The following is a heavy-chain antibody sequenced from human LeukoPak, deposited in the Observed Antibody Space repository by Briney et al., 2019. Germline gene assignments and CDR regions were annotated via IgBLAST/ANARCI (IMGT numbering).Heavy chain of an antibody. CDR2: IRYDGSTR. J-gene: IGHJ4*02. CDR1: GFTFSDLG. CDR3: AAVDNRVSFDC. V-gene: IGHV3-30*02. D-gene: IGHD1-14*01. Sequence: GGSLRLSCAASGFTFSDLGMHWVRQAPGKGLEWVAFIRYDGSTRSYADSVKGRFTISRDNSKNTLYLQMSGLRVDDTALYYCAAVDNRVSFDCWGQGTLVTVSS.